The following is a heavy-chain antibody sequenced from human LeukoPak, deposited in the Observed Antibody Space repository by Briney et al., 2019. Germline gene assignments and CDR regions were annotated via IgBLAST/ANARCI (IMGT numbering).Heavy chain of an antibody. CDR1: AGSISSSNW. CDR3: ARDDRVSYYYGSGGGFDC. J-gene: IGHJ4*02. V-gene: IGHV4-4*02. CDR2: IYHSGST. D-gene: IGHD3-10*01. Sequence: SETLSLTCAVSAGSISSSNWWSWVRQPPGKGLEWIGEIYHSGSTNYNPSLKSRVAISVDTSKKQFCLKLSAVTAADTAVYYCARDDRVSYYYGSGGGFDCWGQGTLVTVSS.